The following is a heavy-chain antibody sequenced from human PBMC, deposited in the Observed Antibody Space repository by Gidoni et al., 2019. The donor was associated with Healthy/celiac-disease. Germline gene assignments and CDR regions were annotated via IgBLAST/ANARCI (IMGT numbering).Heavy chain of an antibody. CDR1: GGSFSGYY. D-gene: IGHD6-6*01. CDR3: ARADSSSSHWFDP. V-gene: IGHV4-34*01. Sequence: QVQLQQWGAGLLKPSETLSLTCAVYGGSFSGYYWSWIRQPPGKGLEWIGEINHSGSTNYNPSLKSRVTISVDTSKNQFSLKLSSVTAADTAVYYCARADSSSSHWFDPWGQGTLVTVSS. CDR2: INHSGST. J-gene: IGHJ5*02.